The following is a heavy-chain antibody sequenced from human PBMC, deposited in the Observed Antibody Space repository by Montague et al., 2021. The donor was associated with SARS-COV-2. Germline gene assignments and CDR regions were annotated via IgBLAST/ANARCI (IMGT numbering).Heavy chain of an antibody. CDR3: ATSADWGSTGRFDF. V-gene: IGHV1-24*01. J-gene: IGHJ4*02. CDR2: VGPEDGKT. CDR1: GYSLTELP. Sequence: SGKVSFKVSGYSLTELPMHWVRQAPGKGLEWMGGVGPEDGKTIYAQNFQGRLTIAEDTSADTAYMELSSLRSDGTAVYYCATSADWGSTGRFDFWGQGTLVTVSS. D-gene: IGHD7-27*01.